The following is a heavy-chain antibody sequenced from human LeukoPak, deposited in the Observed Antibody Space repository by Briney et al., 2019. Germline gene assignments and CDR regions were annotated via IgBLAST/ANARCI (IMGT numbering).Heavy chain of an antibody. D-gene: IGHD1-1*01. J-gene: IGHJ4*02. CDR1: GFTFSNNP. CDR3: ATTKQARRYFDY. Sequence: GGSLRLSCVGSGFTFSNNPLSWVRQAPGKGLEWVSAISGSGGNTYYADSVRGRFTISRDNSKNTLFLQMNTLRADGTAVYYCATTKQARRYFDYWGQGTLVTVSS. V-gene: IGHV3-23*01. CDR2: ISGSGGNT.